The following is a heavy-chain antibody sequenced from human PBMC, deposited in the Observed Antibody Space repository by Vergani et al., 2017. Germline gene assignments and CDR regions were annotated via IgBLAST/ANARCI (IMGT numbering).Heavy chain of an antibody. CDR1: GFPFSKYA. CDR3: AKGSGDGYYFDY. J-gene: IGHJ4*02. V-gene: IGHV3-23*01. D-gene: IGHD1-26*01. Sequence: EVQLLESGGGLVQPGGSLRLSCAASGFPFSKYAMSWVRQAPGKGLEWVSGISGDGSRTFYADSVKGRFTISRDNSKKAVYVQMNSLRGDDTAVYYCAKGSGDGYYFDYWGQGTLVSVSS. CDR2: ISGDGSRT.